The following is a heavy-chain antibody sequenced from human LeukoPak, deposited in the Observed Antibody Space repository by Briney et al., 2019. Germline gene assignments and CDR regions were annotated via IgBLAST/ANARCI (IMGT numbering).Heavy chain of an antibody. V-gene: IGHV1-2*02. J-gene: IGHJ4*02. Sequence: ASVKVSCKASGYAFTGFYMHWVRQAPGQGLEWMGWINPNSGGTNYAQKFQGRVTMTRDTSISTAYMELSRLRSDDTAVCYCARSTYYDFWSGYLPDYWGQGTLVTVSS. D-gene: IGHD3-3*01. CDR1: GYAFTGFY. CDR2: INPNSGGT. CDR3: ARSTYYDFWSGYLPDY.